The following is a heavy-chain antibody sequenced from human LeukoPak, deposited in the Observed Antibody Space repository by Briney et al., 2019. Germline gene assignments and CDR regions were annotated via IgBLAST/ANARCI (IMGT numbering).Heavy chain of an antibody. CDR3: ARSYDSSGYYSFDC. CDR2: ISSSGSTI. Sequence: PGGSLRLSCAASGFTFSSYEMNWVRQAPGKGLEWVSYISSSGSTIYYADSVKGRFTISRDNSKNTLSLQMNSLRGDDTAVYYCARSYDSSGYYSFDCWGQGTLVTVSS. D-gene: IGHD3-22*01. J-gene: IGHJ4*02. V-gene: IGHV3-48*03. CDR1: GFTFSSYE.